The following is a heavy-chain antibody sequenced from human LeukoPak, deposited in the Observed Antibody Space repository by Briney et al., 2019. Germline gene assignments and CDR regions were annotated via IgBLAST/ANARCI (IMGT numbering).Heavy chain of an antibody. CDR3: ARVGVTMIVGAPNDAFDI. CDR1: GGSFSGYY. J-gene: IGHJ3*02. D-gene: IGHD3-22*01. V-gene: IGHV4-34*01. Sequence: SETLSLTCAVYGGSFSGYYWSWIRQPPGKGLEWIGEINHSGSTNYNPSLKSRVTISVDTSKYQFSLKLSSVTAADTAVYYCARVGVTMIVGAPNDAFDIWGQGTMVTVSS. CDR2: INHSGST.